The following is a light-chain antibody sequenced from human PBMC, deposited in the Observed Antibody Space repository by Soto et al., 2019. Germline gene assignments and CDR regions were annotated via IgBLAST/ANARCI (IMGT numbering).Light chain of an antibody. CDR1: QSVLYSSNNKNC. Sequence: DIVMTQSPDSLAVSLGERATINCKSSQSVLYSSNNKNCLAWYQQKTGQPPKLLIYWASTRESGVPDRFSGSGYGTDFTLTTSSLQAEDVAVYYCQQYYVTPLTFGGGNKVEIK. J-gene: IGKJ4*01. CDR3: QQYYVTPLT. V-gene: IGKV4-1*01. CDR2: WAS.